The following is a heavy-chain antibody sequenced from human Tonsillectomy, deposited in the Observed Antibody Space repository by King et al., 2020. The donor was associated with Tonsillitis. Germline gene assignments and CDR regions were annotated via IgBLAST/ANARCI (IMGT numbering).Heavy chain of an antibody. J-gene: IGHJ2*01. CDR3: ARGGGLGWYFDL. Sequence: HVQLQESGPGLVKPSETLSLTCTVSGGSISNHYWSWIRQSAGKGLEGIGRIYISGTTNYNPSLKGRVTMSVETSKNQFSLRLTSVTAADTAVYYCARGGGLGWYFDLWGRGTLVTVSS. V-gene: IGHV4-4*07. D-gene: IGHD3/OR15-3a*01. CDR1: GGSISNHY. CDR2: IYISGTT.